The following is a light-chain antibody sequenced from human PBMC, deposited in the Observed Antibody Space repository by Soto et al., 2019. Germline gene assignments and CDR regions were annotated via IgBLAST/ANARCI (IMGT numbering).Light chain of an antibody. CDR1: QSISNY. J-gene: IGKJ1*01. Sequence: DIQMTQSPSSLSASVGDRVTITCRASQSISNYLNWYQQKPGKAPKLLIYAASNLRSGVPARFSGSGSGTDFTLTISSLQPEDFATYHCQQSYSFPTWTFGQGTKVEIK. CDR2: AAS. V-gene: IGKV1-39*01. CDR3: QQSYSFPTWT.